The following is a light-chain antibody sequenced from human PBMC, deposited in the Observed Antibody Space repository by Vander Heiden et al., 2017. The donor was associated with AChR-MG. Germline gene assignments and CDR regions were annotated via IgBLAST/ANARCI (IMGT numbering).Light chain of an antibody. J-gene: IGLJ3*02. Sequence: QSVLTQPPSASGTPGQRVTISWSGSSSNIGSNYVYWYQQLPGTAPKLLIYNNNQRPSGVPDRFSGSKSGTSASLAISGLRSEDEANYYCAAWDDSLSGPVFGGGTKLTVL. CDR3: AAWDDSLSGPV. CDR2: NNN. V-gene: IGLV1-47*02. CDR1: SSNIGSNY.